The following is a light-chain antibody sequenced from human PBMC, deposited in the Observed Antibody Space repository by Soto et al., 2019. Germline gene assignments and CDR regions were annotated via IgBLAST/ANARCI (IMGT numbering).Light chain of an antibody. Sequence: DIVMTQSPGTLSLSPGERATLSCRASQSVSTNLAWYHQIPGQAPRLLIYGASARATGIPARFSGSGSGTELTLDSSRLRSEELAVYYCQQYNDWVETLRLGTKVDIK. J-gene: IGKJ1*01. CDR1: QSVSTN. CDR2: GAS. V-gene: IGKV3-15*01. CDR3: QQYNDWVET.